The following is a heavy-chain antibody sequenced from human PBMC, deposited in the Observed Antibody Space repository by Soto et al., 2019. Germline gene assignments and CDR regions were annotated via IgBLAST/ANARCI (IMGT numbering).Heavy chain of an antibody. CDR3: VYMPPQQWMSFHV. CDR1: GFSLSTTSVG. V-gene: IGHV2-5*02. CDR2: IYWDGDK. J-gene: IGHJ3*01. D-gene: IGHD6-19*01. Sequence: QIILKESGPTLVKPTQPLTLTCSFSGFSLSTTSVGVGWIRQSPGKALQWLTLIYWDGDKRYSPSQKRRLTITKDTSKNQVVLTMTNMDPVDTGTYYCVYMPPQQWMSFHVWGQGTMVIVSS.